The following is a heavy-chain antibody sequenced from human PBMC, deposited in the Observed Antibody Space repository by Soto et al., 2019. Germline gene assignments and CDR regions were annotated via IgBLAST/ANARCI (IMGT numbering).Heavy chain of an antibody. CDR2: IIPMFGIP. CDR3: ARRIVATPYGMDV. D-gene: IGHD5-12*01. Sequence: GASVKVSCKASGGTFSTDAITWVRQAPGQGLEWMGGIIPMFGIPNYAQEFQGRVTITADESRSTAYMELNTLKSEDTAVYYCARRIVATPYGMDVWGQGTTVTVSS. J-gene: IGHJ6*02. CDR1: GGTFSTDA. V-gene: IGHV1-69*13.